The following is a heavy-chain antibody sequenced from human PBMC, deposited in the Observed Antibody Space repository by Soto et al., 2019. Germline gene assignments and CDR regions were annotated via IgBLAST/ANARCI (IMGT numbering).Heavy chain of an antibody. CDR3: ARDGPGHDFWDGPWYFDS. CDR1: GGSISTSY. CDR2: VYHIWST. Sequence: QLQLQESGPGLVKPSETLSLTCTVSGGSISTSYWSWIRQPPGKGLEWLRYVYHIWSTKYNPSIKRRVTISIETSQNQFALKLDSVSAADTALYYCARDGPGHDFWDGPWYFDSWRQGTLVTVSS. V-gene: IGHV4-59*01. D-gene: IGHD3-3*01. J-gene: IGHJ4*02.